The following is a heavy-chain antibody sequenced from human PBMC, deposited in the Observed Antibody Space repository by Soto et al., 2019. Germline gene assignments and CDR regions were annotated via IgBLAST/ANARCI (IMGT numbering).Heavy chain of an antibody. V-gene: IGHV3-21*01. CDR3: VSMGEQLVPAYFDL. CDR1: GFTFSTYS. D-gene: IGHD6-13*01. CDR2: ISSRSTYI. Sequence: EVQLVESGGGLVKPGGSLRLSCAASGFTFSTYSMNWVRQAPGKGLEWVSCISSRSTYIYYADSVRGRFTISRDNAKNSLYLQMNSLRADDTAVYYCVSMGEQLVPAYFDLWGRGTLVTVSS. J-gene: IGHJ2*01.